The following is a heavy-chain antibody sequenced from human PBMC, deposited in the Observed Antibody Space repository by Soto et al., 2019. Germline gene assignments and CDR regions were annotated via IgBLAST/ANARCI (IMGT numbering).Heavy chain of an antibody. V-gene: IGHV3-7*01. D-gene: IGHD4-4*01. CDR3: AREKWLQFYFYYGLDV. CDR2: IKQKGTEK. Sequence: EVQLVESGGGLVQPGGSLRLSCLTSGFSFSSYWMSWVRQAPGKGLEWVANIKQKGTEKFYVDSVKGRFTISRDNAKNSLYLEMNSLRAEDTAVYYCAREKWLQFYFYYGLDVWGQGTTVTVSS. J-gene: IGHJ6*02. CDR1: GFSFSSYW.